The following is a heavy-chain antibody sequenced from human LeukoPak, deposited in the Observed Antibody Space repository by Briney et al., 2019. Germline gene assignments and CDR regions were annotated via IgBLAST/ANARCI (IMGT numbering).Heavy chain of an antibody. V-gene: IGHV3-23*01. Sequence: GESLRLSCAASGFTFSSFAMTWVCQAPGRGLEWVSGISGSGADTYYADSVKGRFTISRDNSKNTLYLQMNSLRAEDTAVYYCAKDGTVAGYLDYWGQGTLVTVSS. D-gene: IGHD6-19*01. CDR1: GFTFSSFA. CDR3: AKDGTVAGYLDY. J-gene: IGHJ4*02. CDR2: ISGSGADT.